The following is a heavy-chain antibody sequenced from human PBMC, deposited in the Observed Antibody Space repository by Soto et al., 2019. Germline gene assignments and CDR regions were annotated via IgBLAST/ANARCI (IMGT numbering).Heavy chain of an antibody. Sequence: GGSLRLSCAASGFTFSSYSMNWVRQAPGKGLEWVSYISSSSSTIYYADSVKGRFTISRDNAKNSLYLQMNSLRAEDTAVYYCAREGVQQLAQDHPIDYWGQGTLVTVSS. CDR1: GFTFSSYS. D-gene: IGHD6-13*01. CDR2: ISSSSSTI. J-gene: IGHJ4*02. V-gene: IGHV3-48*01. CDR3: AREGVQQLAQDHPIDY.